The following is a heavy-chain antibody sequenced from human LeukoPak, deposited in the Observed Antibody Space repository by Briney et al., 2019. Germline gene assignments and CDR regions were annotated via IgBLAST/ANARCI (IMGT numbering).Heavy chain of an antibody. V-gene: IGHV1-69*05. Sequence: SVKVSCKASGGTFSSYAISWVRQAPGQGLEWLGGIIPIFGTANYAQKFQGRVTITTDESTSTAYMELSSLRSEDTAVYYCARVAGVVPAAMANWFDPWGQGTLVTVSS. J-gene: IGHJ5*02. CDR1: GGTFSSYA. D-gene: IGHD2-2*01. CDR3: ARVAGVVPAAMANWFDP. CDR2: IIPIFGTA.